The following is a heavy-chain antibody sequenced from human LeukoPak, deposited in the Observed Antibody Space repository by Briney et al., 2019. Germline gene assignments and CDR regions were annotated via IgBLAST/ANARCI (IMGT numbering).Heavy chain of an antibody. J-gene: IGHJ6*02. CDR1: GFAFSSYG. CDR2: ISYDGSNK. V-gene: IGHV3-30*18. Sequence: GGSLRLSCAASGFAFSSYGMHCVRQAPGKGLEWVAVISYDGSNKYYADSVKGRFTISRDNSKNTLYLQMNSLRAEDTAVYYCAKDRRDGYNSGMDVWGQGTTVTVSS. CDR3: AKDRRDGYNSGMDV. D-gene: IGHD5-24*01.